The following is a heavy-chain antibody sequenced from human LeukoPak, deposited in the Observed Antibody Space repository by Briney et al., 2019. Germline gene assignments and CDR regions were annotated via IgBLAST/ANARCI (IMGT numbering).Heavy chain of an antibody. V-gene: IGHV3-21*01. CDR3: ARDLGYYRDLDN. J-gene: IGHJ4*02. CDR2: ITSSSSYI. D-gene: IGHD4-17*01. CDR1: GFTFSSYS. Sequence: GGSLRLSCAASGFTFSSYSMNWVRQAPGKGLEWVSSITSSSSYIYYADSVKGRFTISRDNAKNSLYLQMNSLRAEDTAVYYCARDLGYYRDLDNWGRGPLVTVSS.